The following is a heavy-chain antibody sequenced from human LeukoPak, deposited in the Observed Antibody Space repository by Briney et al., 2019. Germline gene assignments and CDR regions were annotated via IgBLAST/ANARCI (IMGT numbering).Heavy chain of an antibody. Sequence: PGGSLRLSCAASGFTFGNFGMHWVRQAPGKGLEWVAHISNDGSRKYYVDAVKGRFTISRDSSKNTLNLQLNSLRIADTAVYDCAKDGAPKVGTNLFWFNSWGQGTLVTVSS. CDR1: GFTFGNFG. CDR3: AKDGAPKVGTNLFWFNS. D-gene: IGHD1-26*01. CDR2: ISNDGSRK. V-gene: IGHV3-30*18. J-gene: IGHJ5*01.